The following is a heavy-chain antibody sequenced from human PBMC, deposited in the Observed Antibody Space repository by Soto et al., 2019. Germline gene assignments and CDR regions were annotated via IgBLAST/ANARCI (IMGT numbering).Heavy chain of an antibody. Sequence: GGSLRLSCAASGFTFSSYSMNWVRQAPGKGLEWVSYISSSSSTIYYADSVKGRFTISRDNAKNSLYLQMNSLRDEDTAVYYCARGSYYDFWSGYYTISYYYYGMDVWGQGTTVTVSS. CDR3: ARGSYYDFWSGYYTISYYYYGMDV. V-gene: IGHV3-48*02. J-gene: IGHJ6*02. D-gene: IGHD3-3*01. CDR2: ISSSSSTI. CDR1: GFTFSSYS.